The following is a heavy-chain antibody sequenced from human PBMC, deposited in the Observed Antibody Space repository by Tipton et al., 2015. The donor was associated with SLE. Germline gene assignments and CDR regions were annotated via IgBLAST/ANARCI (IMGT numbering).Heavy chain of an antibody. V-gene: IGHV1-18*01. CDR3: ARDVGPGYSSGWFVY. Sequence: QLVQSGAEVKKPGASVKVSCKASGYTFSNYGISWVRQAPGQGLEWMGWISAYNGNTNYAQKFQGRVNMTTDTSTNTAYMELRSLRSDDTGLYYCARDVGPGYSSGWFVYWGQGSPVTVSS. CDR2: ISAYNGNT. J-gene: IGHJ5*01. D-gene: IGHD6-19*01. CDR1: GYTFSNYG.